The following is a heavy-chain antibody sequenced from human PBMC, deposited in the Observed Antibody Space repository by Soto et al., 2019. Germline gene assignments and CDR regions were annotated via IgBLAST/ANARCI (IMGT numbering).Heavy chain of an antibody. CDR2: IYWDGDK. V-gene: IGHV2-5*02. CDR1: GFSLSTSGVG. J-gene: IGHJ6*02. D-gene: IGHD3-22*01. CDR3: ANSRDYYNDSSGYTEYYYSMDV. Sequence: QITLKESGPPLVKPTQTLTLTCTFSGFSLSTSGVGVGWIRQPPGKALEWLALIYWDGDKRYSPSLKSSLTITKDTSKNHGVLTMTLTNPVDTATYYCANSRDYYNDSSGYTEYYYSMDVWGQGTTVTV.